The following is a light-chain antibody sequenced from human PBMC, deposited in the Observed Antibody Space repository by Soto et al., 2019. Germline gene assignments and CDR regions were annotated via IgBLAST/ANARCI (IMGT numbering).Light chain of an antibody. CDR2: DAS. J-gene: IGKJ4*01. Sequence: DIVLTQSPASLSLSPGERVTLSCWASQSFSARSLAWYQQKPGQAPRLLIYDASSRATGIPDRFSGSGSGTDFTLTISILEPEDSAVYICQQYGSSPLTFGGGTKVEI. CDR3: QQYGSSPLT. V-gene: IGKV3-20*01. CDR1: QSFSARS.